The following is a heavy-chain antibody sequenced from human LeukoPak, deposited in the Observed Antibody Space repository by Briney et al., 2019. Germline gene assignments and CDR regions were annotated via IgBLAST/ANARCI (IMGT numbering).Heavy chain of an antibody. CDR2: IYYNGST. Sequence: SETLSLTCTVSGGSISSYYWSWIRQPPGKGLEWIGYIYYNGSTNYNPSLKSRVTISVDTSKNQFSLKLSSVTAADTAVYYCARDKWNDNYFDYWGQGTLVTVSS. J-gene: IGHJ4*02. CDR1: GGSISSYY. D-gene: IGHD1-20*01. V-gene: IGHV4-59*01. CDR3: ARDKWNDNYFDY.